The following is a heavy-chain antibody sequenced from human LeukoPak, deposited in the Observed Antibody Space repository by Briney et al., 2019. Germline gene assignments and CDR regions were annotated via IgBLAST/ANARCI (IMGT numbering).Heavy chain of an antibody. V-gene: IGHV4-39*07. Sequence: SETLSLTCTVSGGSISSSSYYWGWIRQPPGKGLEWIGSIYYSGNTYYNPSLKSRVTISVDTSKNQFSLRLNSVTAADTAVYYCARDPSEYCGSDFSKTNWYFDLWGRGTLVTVSS. CDR3: ARDPSEYCGSDFSKTNWYFDL. D-gene: IGHD2-21*02. CDR2: IYYSGNT. J-gene: IGHJ2*01. CDR1: GGSISSSSYY.